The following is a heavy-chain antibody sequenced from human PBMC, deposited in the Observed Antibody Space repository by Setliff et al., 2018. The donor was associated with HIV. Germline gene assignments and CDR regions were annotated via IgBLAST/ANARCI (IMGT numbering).Heavy chain of an antibody. Sequence: PGGSLRLSCAASGFTFSSFAMSWVRQAPGKGLEWVSAISGSGGSTYYADSVKGRFTISRDNSKNTLYLQMNSLRAEDTAVYYCARDRGYNYSYWRAYPRCAFDIWGQGTTVTVSS. D-gene: IGHD5-12*01. CDR1: GFTFSSFA. CDR3: ARDRGYNYSYWRAYPRCAFDI. CDR2: ISGSGGST. J-gene: IGHJ3*02. V-gene: IGHV3-23*01.